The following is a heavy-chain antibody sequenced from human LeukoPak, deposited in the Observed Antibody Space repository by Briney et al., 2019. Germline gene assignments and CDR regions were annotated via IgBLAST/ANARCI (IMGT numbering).Heavy chain of an antibody. J-gene: IGHJ4*02. CDR3: AKDYPHFGENYGDETPFDY. V-gene: IGHV3-23*01. CDR2: ISGSGGST. CDR1: GFTFSSYA. Sequence: GGSLRLSCAASGFTFSSYAMSWVRQAPGKGLEWVSAISGSGGSTYYADSVKGRFTISRDNSKNTLYLQMNSLRAEDTAVYYCAKDYPHFGENYGDETPFDYWGQGTLVTVSS. D-gene: IGHD3-10*01.